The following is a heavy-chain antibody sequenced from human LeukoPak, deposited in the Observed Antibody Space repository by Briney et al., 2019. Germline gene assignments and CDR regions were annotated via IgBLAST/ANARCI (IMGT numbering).Heavy chain of an antibody. CDR2: ISGSGGST. J-gene: IGHJ4*02. CDR1: GFTFSSYA. V-gene: IGHV3-23*01. CDR3: TRGESSSSGWYGSFDY. D-gene: IGHD6-19*01. Sequence: GGSLRLSCAASGFTFSSYAMSWVRQAPGKGLEWVSAISGSGGSTYYADSVKGRFTISRDNSKNTLYLQMNSLKTEDTAVYYCTRGESSSSGWYGSFDYWGQGTLVTVSS.